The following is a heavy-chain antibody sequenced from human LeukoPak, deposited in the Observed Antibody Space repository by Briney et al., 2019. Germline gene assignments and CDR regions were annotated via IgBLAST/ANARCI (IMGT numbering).Heavy chain of an antibody. J-gene: IGHJ4*02. CDR3: ARDALIDYYDCSGPHDY. V-gene: IGHV1-69*05. Sequence: ASVKVSCKASGGTFSSYAISWVRQAPGQGLEWMGRIIPIFGTANYAQKFQGRVTITTDESTSTAYMELSSLRSEDTAVYYCARDALIDYYDCSGPHDYWGQGTLVTVSS. D-gene: IGHD3-22*01. CDR2: IIPIFGTA. CDR1: GGTFSSYA.